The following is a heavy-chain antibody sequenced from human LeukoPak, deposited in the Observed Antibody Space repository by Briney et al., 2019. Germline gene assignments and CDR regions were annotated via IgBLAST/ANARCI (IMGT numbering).Heavy chain of an antibody. CDR1: GGSISSYY. CDR2: IYYSGST. J-gene: IGHJ4*02. Sequence: SETLSLTCTVSGGSISSYYWSWIRQPPGKGLEWIGYIYYSGSTNYNPSLKSRVTISVDTSKNQFSLKLSSVTAADTAVYYCARDKGYYDSSGPFDYWGQGTLVTVSS. D-gene: IGHD3-22*01. CDR3: ARDKGYYDSSGPFDY. V-gene: IGHV4-59*01.